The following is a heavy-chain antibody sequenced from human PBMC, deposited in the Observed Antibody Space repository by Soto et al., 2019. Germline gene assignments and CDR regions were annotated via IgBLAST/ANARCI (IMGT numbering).Heavy chain of an antibody. CDR2: ISYDGINK. V-gene: IGHV3-30*18. CDR1: GFIFSSYG. J-gene: IGHJ4*02. D-gene: IGHD1-1*01. Sequence: QVQLVESGGGVVQPGRSLRLSCAASGFIFSSYGMHWVRQAPGKGLEWVAVISYDGINKYYSDSVKGRFTISRDNSKNALYPQMNSLSAEDTAVYYCAKSVYNWNDGFFDYWGQGTLVTVSS. CDR3: AKSVYNWNDGFFDY.